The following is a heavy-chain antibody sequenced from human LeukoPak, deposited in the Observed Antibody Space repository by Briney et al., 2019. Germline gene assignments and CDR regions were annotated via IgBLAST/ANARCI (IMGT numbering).Heavy chain of an antibody. V-gene: IGHV3-53*01. J-gene: IGHJ4*02. CDR3: ARVFEYSTSRGYFDY. CDR1: GFIVSNNY. Sequence: GGSLRLSCAVSGFIVSNNYMNWVRQAPGKGLEWVSLLYGAGATYYADSVKGRFTISRDNSRNTLYLQMNSLTAEDTAVYYCARVFEYSTSRGYFDYWGQGTLVTVSS. CDR2: LYGAGAT. D-gene: IGHD6-6*01.